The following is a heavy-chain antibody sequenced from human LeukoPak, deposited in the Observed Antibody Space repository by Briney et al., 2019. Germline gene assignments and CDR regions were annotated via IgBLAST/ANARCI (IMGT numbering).Heavy chain of an antibody. CDR2: IYYSGST. Sequence: SETLSLTCTVSGGSISSSSYYWGWIRQPPGKGLEWIGSIYYSGSTYYNPSLKSRVTISVDTSKNQFSLKLSSVTVADTAVYYCARLYAKNIVVVVAAAFDYWGQGTLVTVSS. CDR3: ARLYAKNIVVVVAAAFDY. V-gene: IGHV4-39*01. CDR1: GGSISSSSYY. J-gene: IGHJ4*02. D-gene: IGHD2-15*01.